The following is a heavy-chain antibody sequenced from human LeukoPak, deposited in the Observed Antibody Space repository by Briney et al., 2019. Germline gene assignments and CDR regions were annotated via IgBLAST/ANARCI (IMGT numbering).Heavy chain of an antibody. V-gene: IGHV4-59*11. D-gene: IGHD6-6*01. CDR2: IYYSGST. Sequence: PSETLSLTWTVSGDSISSHYWSWIRQPRGKGLEWIGYIYYSGSTNYNPSLKSRVTISIDTSNNQFSLKLSSVTAADTAVYYCAKERSSWTFDIRGQGTMVTVSS. CDR3: AKERSSWTFDI. CDR1: GDSISSHY. J-gene: IGHJ3*02.